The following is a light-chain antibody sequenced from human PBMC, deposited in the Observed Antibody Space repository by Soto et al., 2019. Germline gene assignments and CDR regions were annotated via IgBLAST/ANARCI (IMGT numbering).Light chain of an antibody. CDR3: CSYAGTNTFV. Sequence: QSALTQPASVSVSPGQSITISCTGTSSDVGSYNLVSWYQQQPGKAPKLMIYEGNKRPSGLSNRFSGSKSANTASLTISGLQTEDEADYYCCSYAGTNTFVFGTGTKLTVL. J-gene: IGLJ1*01. CDR1: SSDVGSYNL. V-gene: IGLV2-23*01. CDR2: EGN.